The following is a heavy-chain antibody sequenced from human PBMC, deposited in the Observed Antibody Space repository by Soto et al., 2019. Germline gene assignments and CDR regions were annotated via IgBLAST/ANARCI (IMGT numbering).Heavy chain of an antibody. CDR1: GFTFSSYG. CDR3: VSDRGYGHASVPYS. CDR2: ISYDGGLQ. D-gene: IGHD5-18*01. J-gene: IGHJ4*02. Sequence: QAQLVESGGGVVQPGRSLRLSCAASGFTFSSYGIHWVRQAPGTGLEWVAVISYDGGLQHYADSVKGRFTISRDNSKNIVLLQMNSLRAEDTDVYYCVSDRGYGHASVPYSWGQGTLVSVSS. V-gene: IGHV3-30*03.